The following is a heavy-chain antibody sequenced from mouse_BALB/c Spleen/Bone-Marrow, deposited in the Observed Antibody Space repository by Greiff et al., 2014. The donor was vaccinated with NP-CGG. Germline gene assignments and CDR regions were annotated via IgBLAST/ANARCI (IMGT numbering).Heavy chain of an antibody. CDR2: INPSTGYT. Sequence: QVQLQQSGAELAKPGASVKMSCKASGYTFTSYWMHWVKQRPGQGLEWIGYINPSTGYTEYNQKFKDKATLTADKSSSTAYMQLSRLTSEASAGYYCARRGYAMDYWGQGTSVTVSS. J-gene: IGHJ4*01. CDR3: ARRGYAMDY. V-gene: IGHV1-7*01. CDR1: GYTFTSYW.